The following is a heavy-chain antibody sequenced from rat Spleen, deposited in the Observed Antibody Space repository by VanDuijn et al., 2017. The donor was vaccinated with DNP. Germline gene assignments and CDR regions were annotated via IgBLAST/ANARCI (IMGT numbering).Heavy chain of an antibody. Sequence: EVRLVESGGGLVQPGRSLKLSCAASGFTFSDYYMAWVRQAPTKGLELVAYISYFGDNTYSGDSVKGRFTISRDNAKSSLYLEVDSLRSDDSATYYCSTEGITTRGFGYWGQGTLVTVSS. CDR2: ISYFGDNT. CDR3: STEGITTRGFGY. D-gene: IGHD1-10*01. J-gene: IGHJ3*01. V-gene: IGHV5-20*01. CDR1: GFTFSDYY.